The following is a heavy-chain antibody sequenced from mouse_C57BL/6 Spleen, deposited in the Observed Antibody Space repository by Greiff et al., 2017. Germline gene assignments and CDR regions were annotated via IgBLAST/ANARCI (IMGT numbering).Heavy chain of an antibody. CDR3: ARDYGSSNLDFDD. CDR2: IDPSDSYT. J-gene: IGHJ1*03. D-gene: IGHD1-1*01. Sequence: QVQLQQPGAELVRPGTSVKLSCKASGYTFTSYWMHWVKQRPGQGLEWIGVIDPSDSYTNYNQEFKGKATLTVDTSSSTAYMQLSSLTSEDTAVYYCARDYGSSNLDFDDWGTGTTVTVSS. V-gene: IGHV1-59*01. CDR1: GYTFTSYW.